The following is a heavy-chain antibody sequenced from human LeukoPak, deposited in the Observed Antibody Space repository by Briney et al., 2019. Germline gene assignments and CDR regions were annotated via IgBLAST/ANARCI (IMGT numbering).Heavy chain of an antibody. CDR2: ISYDGSNE. CDR3: AKGKLAVAGADCDY. D-gene: IGHD6-19*01. Sequence: GGSLRLSCAASGFTFSTYGMHWVRQAPGKGLEWVAVISYDGSNEYYADSVKGRFTISRDNSKNTLYLQMNSLRAEDTAVYYCAKGKLAVAGADCDYWGQGTLVTVSS. V-gene: IGHV3-30*18. J-gene: IGHJ4*02. CDR1: GFTFSTYG.